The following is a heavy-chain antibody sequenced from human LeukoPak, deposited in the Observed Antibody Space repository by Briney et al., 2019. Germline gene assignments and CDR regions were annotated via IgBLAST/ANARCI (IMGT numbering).Heavy chain of an antibody. CDR2: ISSSSTYI. V-gene: IGHV3-21*01. CDR3: ARAPYGSGSYSGSDY. Sequence: GGSLRLSCAASGFTFSSYNMNWVRQAPGKGLEWVSSISSSSTYIYYADSVKGRFTISRGNAKNSLYLQMSSLRAEDTAVYYCARAPYGSGSYSGSDYWGQGTLVTDSS. CDR1: GFTFSSYN. J-gene: IGHJ4*02. D-gene: IGHD3-10*01.